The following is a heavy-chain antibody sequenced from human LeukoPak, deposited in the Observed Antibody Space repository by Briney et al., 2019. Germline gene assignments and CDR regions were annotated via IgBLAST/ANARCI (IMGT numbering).Heavy chain of an antibody. CDR3: GRDWKLDY. J-gene: IGHJ4*02. D-gene: IGHD1-1*01. CDR2: IGTSDTST. CDR1: GFTFSSYT. V-gene: IGHV3-23*01. Sequence: GGSLRLSCVASGFTFSSYTMSWVRQAPGKGLEWVSAIGTSDTSTYTDSVKGRFTISRDNSRSALYLQMNTLRVEDTAIYYCGRDWKLDYWGQGTLVTVSS.